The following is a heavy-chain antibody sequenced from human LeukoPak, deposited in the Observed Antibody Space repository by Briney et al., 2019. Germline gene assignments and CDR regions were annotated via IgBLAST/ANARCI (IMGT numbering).Heavy chain of an antibody. CDR1: GFTFDDYG. J-gene: IGHJ4*02. D-gene: IGHD5-24*01. Sequence: GGSLRLSCGASGFTFDDYGMSWVRQAPGKGLEWVSYISSSGSTIYYADPVKGRFTISRDNAKNSLYLQMNSLRAEDTAVYYCARDGRMATTDTEQFDYWGQGTLVTVSS. V-gene: IGHV3-48*04. CDR2: ISSSGSTI. CDR3: ARDGRMATTDTEQFDY.